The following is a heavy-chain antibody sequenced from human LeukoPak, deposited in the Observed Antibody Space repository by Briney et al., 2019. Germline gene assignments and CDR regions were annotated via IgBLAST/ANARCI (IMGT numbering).Heavy chain of an antibody. CDR3: ARDAGEGADSGSYEAPPYYYYGMDV. D-gene: IGHD1-26*01. CDR1: GFTFSSYA. Sequence: GGSLRLSCAASGFTFSSYAMHWVRQAPGKGLEWVAVISYDGSNKYYADSVKGRFTISRDNSKNTLYLQMNSLGAEDTAVYYCARDAGEGADSGSYEAPPYYYYGMDVWGQGTTVTVSS. CDR2: ISYDGSNK. J-gene: IGHJ6*02. V-gene: IGHV3-30-3*01.